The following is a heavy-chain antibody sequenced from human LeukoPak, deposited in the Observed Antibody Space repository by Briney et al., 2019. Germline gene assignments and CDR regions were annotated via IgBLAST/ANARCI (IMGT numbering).Heavy chain of an antibody. D-gene: IGHD6-13*01. CDR3: ARRVVGYSSWYPTYNWFDP. Sequence: PSETLSLTCAVYGGSFSGYYWSWIRQPPGKGLEWIGEINHSGSTNYNPSLKSRVTISVDTSKNQFSLKLSSVTAADTAVYYCARRVVGYSSWYPTYNWFDPWGQGTLVTVSS. CDR2: INHSGST. V-gene: IGHV4-34*01. CDR1: GGSFSGYY. J-gene: IGHJ5*02.